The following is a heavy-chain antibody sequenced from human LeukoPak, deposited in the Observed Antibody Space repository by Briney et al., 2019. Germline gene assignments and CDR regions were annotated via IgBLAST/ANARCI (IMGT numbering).Heavy chain of an antibody. CDR3: AKEGALLLWFGEMYNWFDP. CDR1: GFTFSSYA. V-gene: IGHV3-23*01. CDR2: ISGSGGST. D-gene: IGHD3-10*01. Sequence: GGSLRLSCAASGFTFSSYAMSWVRQAPGKGLEWVLAISGSGGSTYYADSVKGRFTISRDNSKNTLYLQMNSLRAEDTAVYYCAKEGALLLWFGEMYNWFDPWGQGTLVTVSS. J-gene: IGHJ5*02.